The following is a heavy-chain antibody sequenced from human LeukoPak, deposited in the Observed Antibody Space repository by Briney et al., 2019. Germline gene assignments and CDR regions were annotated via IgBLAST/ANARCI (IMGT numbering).Heavy chain of an antibody. J-gene: IGHJ4*02. CDR1: GGSISSYY. CDR2: SYYSGST. D-gene: IGHD2-21*02. V-gene: IGHV4-59*08. CDR3: ARGTYCGGDCYRVFDY. Sequence: SESLSLTCTVSGGSISSYYWSWIRQPPGKGLEWIGYSYYSGSTNYNPSLKSRVSISVDTSKNQISLKLSSVTAADTAVYYCARGTYCGGDCYRVFDYWGQGTLVTVSS.